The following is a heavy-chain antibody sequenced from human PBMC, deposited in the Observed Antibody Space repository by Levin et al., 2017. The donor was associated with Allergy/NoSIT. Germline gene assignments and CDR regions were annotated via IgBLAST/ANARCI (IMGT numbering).Heavy chain of an antibody. CDR1: GSTFDDYA. D-gene: IGHD3-10*01. CDR3: AKAMRSGSYYNLPPDDAVDI. V-gene: IGHV3-9*01. CDR2: ISWNSGSI. J-gene: IGHJ3*02. Sequence: SLKISCAASGSTFDDYAMHWVRQAPGKGLEWVSGISWNSGSIGYAHSVKGRFTISRDTAKNSLYLQMNSLRAEDTALYYCAKAMRSGSYYNLPPDDAVDIWGQGTMVTVSS.